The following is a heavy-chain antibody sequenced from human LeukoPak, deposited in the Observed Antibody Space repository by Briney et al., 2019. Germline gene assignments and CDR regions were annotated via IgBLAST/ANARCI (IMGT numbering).Heavy chain of an antibody. Sequence: SVKVSCKASGGTFSSYAISWVRQAPGQGLEWMGRIIPILGIANYAQKFQGRVTITADKSTSTAYMELSSLRSEDTAVYYCARLRSVGRVRYFDWSTREVRDAFDIWGQGTMVTVSS. CDR1: GGTFSSYA. CDR3: ARLRSVGRVRYFDWSTREVRDAFDI. D-gene: IGHD3-9*01. V-gene: IGHV1-69*04. J-gene: IGHJ3*02. CDR2: IIPILGIA.